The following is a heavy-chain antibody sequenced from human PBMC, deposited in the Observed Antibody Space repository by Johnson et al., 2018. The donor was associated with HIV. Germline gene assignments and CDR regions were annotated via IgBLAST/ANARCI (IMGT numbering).Heavy chain of an antibody. CDR2: ISSSGSTI. Sequence: QVQLVESGGGLVKHGGSLRLSCAVSGFTFSDFYMSWIRQAPGKGLEWVSSISSSGSTIYYEDSVKGRFTIPRDNAKNSLYLQMNILRAEDTAVYYCASDWGSRHAFDIWGQGTMVTVSS. CDR3: ASDWGSRHAFDI. V-gene: IGHV3-11*04. D-gene: IGHD7-27*01. CDR1: GFTFSDFY. J-gene: IGHJ3*02.